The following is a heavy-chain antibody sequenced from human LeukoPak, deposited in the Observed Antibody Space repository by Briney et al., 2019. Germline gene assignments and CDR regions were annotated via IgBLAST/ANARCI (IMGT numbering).Heavy chain of an antibody. D-gene: IGHD1-7*01. CDR3: ARVRPMSYGTNWFDP. CDR1: GGTFSSYA. Sequence: SVKVSCKASGGTFSSYAISWVRQAPGQGLEWMGGIIPIFGTANYAQKFQGRVTITADKSTSTAYMELSGLRSEDTAVYYCARVRPMSYGTNWFDPWGQGSLVTVSS. J-gene: IGHJ5*02. CDR2: IIPIFGTA. V-gene: IGHV1-69*06.